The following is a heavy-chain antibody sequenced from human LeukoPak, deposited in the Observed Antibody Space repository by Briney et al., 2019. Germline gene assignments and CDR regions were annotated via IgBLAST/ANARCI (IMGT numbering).Heavy chain of an antibody. V-gene: IGHV1-2*02. CDR3: ARGNTYYYDSSGYYLDWFDP. D-gene: IGHD3-22*01. CDR1: GYTFTGYY. J-gene: IGHJ5*02. CDR2: VNPNSGGT. Sequence: ASVKVSCKASGYTFTGYYMHWVRQAPGQGLEWMGWVNPNSGGTNYAQKFQGRVTMTRDTSISTAYMELSRLRSDDTAVYYCARGNTYYYDSSGYYLDWFDPWGQGTLVTVSS.